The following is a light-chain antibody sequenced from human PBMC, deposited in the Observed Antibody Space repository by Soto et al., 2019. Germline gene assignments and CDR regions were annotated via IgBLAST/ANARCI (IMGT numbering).Light chain of an antibody. CDR3: QQYDTSPIT. Sequence: EIVLTQSPATLSLSPGERATLSCRASQSVSSYLAWYQQKPGQAPRLLIYDASSRATGIPDRFSGSGSGTDFTLTITPLEPEDFVVYFCQQYDTSPITFGQGTRLEIK. CDR2: DAS. J-gene: IGKJ5*01. V-gene: IGKV3-20*01. CDR1: QSVSSY.